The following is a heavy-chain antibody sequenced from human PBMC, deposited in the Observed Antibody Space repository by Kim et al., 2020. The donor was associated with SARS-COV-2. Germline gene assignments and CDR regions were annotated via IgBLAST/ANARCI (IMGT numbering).Heavy chain of an antibody. CDR2: IIPIFGTA. Sequence: SVKVSCKASGGTFSSYAISWVRQAPGQGLEWMGGIIPIFGTANYAQKFQGRDTITADESTSTAYMELSSLRSEDTAVYYCARSYGGNPLDAFDIWGQGTMVTVSS. CDR1: GGTFSSYA. J-gene: IGHJ3*02. V-gene: IGHV1-69*13. D-gene: IGHD4-17*01. CDR3: ARSYGGNPLDAFDI.